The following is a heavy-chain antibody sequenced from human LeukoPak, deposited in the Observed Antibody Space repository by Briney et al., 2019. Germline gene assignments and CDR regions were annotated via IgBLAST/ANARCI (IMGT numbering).Heavy chain of an antibody. CDR1: GFTFSSYD. Sequence: GGSLRLSCAASGFTFSSYDMHWVRQATGEGLEWVSFIGTAGDTYYSNSVKGRFTVPRENAENSLYLEMTSLRAGDTAVYYCARDRWSGRDYYYYGMDVWGQGTTVTVSS. CDR3: ARDRWSGRDYYYYGMDV. CDR2: IGTAGDT. V-gene: IGHV3-13*01. D-gene: IGHD3-10*01. J-gene: IGHJ6*02.